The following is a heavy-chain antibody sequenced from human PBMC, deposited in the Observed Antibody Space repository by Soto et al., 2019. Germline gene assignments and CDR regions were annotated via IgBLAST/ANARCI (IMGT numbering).Heavy chain of an antibody. D-gene: IGHD3-10*01. CDR3: ARDRGGFGEYDAFDI. J-gene: IGHJ3*02. CDR1: GGSISSGGYY. CDR2: IYYSGST. Sequence: SETLSLTCTVSGGSISSGGYYWSWIRQHPGKGLEWIGYIYYSGSTYYNPSLKSRVTISVDTSKNQFSLKLSSVTAAGTAVYYCARDRGGFGEYDAFDIWGQGTMVTVSS. V-gene: IGHV4-31*03.